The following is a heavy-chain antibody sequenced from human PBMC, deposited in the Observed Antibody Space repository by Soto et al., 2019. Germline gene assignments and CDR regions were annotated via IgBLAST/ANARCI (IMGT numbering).Heavy chain of an antibody. CDR1: GGSISSGGYS. D-gene: IGHD2-8*02. V-gene: IGHV4-61*08. CDR2: IYYTGTT. Sequence: TSETLSLTCAVSGGSISSGGYSWSWIRQPPGKGLEWIGYIYYTGTTKYNPSLKSRVTISVDSSKNQFSLKLTSVTAADTAVYYCARDKITGLFDYWGQGTLVTVSS. J-gene: IGHJ4*02. CDR3: ARDKITGLFDY.